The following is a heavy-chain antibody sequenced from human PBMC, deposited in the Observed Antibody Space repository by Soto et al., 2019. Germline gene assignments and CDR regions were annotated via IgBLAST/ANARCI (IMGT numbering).Heavy chain of an antibody. J-gene: IGHJ3*02. V-gene: IGHV4-39*01. D-gene: IGHD3-22*01. CDR2: IYYTGMT. CDR1: GTSISSTDYY. Sequence: SETLSLTCTVSGTSISSTDYYWGWIRQPPGKGLEWITSIYYTGMTYYNPSLKSRVTISVDTSKNQFSLKLSSVTAADRAVYYCARVSGNDAFDIWGQGTMVTVSS. CDR3: ARVSGNDAFDI.